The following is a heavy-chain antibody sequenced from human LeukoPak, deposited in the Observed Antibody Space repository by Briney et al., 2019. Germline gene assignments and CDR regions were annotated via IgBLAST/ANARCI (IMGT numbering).Heavy chain of an antibody. J-gene: IGHJ4*02. Sequence: GRSLRLSCAASGFTFSSYGMHWVRQAPGMGLEWVAVISYDGSNKYYADSVKGRFTISRDNSKNTLYLQMNSLRAEDTAVYYCAKAVVAAIGYWGQGTLVTVSS. V-gene: IGHV3-30*18. CDR3: AKAVVAAIGY. D-gene: IGHD2-15*01. CDR2: ISYDGSNK. CDR1: GFTFSSYG.